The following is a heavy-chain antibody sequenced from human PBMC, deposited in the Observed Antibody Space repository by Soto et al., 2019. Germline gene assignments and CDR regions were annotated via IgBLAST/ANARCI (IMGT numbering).Heavy chain of an antibody. CDR2: INPNSGGT. CDR3: ARRLGGGGDYFYGMDV. V-gene: IGHV1-2*02. CDR1: GYTFNEYY. J-gene: IGHJ6*02. Sequence: QVQLVQSGAEVKKPGASVKVSCKTSGYTFNEYYIHWMRQVPGQGPEWMGWINPNSGGTKFAKKFQGGITMTSDTSISTAYMELSRLRSDATAVYYWARRLGGGGDYFYGMDVWGQGTAVTVSS. D-gene: IGHD3-10*01.